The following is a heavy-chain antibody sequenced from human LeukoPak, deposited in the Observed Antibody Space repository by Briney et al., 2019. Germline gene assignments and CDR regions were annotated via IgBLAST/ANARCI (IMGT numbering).Heavy chain of an antibody. CDR1: GFTFSSYA. J-gene: IGHJ4*02. D-gene: IGHD1-26*01. Sequence: GGSLRLSCAASGFTFSSYAMSWVRQAPGKGLEWVSAISGSGGSTYYADSVKGRFTISRDNSKNTLYLQMNSLRAEDTAVYYCAAESSGSREPYYFDYWGRGTLVTVSS. CDR3: AAESSGSREPYYFDY. V-gene: IGHV3-23*01. CDR2: ISGSGGST.